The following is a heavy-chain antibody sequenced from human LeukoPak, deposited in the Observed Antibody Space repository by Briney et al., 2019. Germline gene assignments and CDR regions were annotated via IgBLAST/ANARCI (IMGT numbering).Heavy chain of an antibody. J-gene: IGHJ4*02. V-gene: IGHV3-21*01. D-gene: IGHD6-19*01. CDR3: AKDIEEWLVKGGGRFDY. CDR1: GFTFSSYS. Sequence: GGSLRLSCAASGFTFSSYSMNWVRQAPGKGLEWVSSISSSSSYIYYADSVKGRFTISRDNSKNTLYLQMNSLRAEDTAVYYCAKDIEEWLVKGGGRFDYWGQGTLVTVSS. CDR2: ISSSSSYI.